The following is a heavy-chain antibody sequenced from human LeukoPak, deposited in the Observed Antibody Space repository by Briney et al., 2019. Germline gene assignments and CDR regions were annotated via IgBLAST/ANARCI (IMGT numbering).Heavy chain of an antibody. Sequence: GASVKVSCKASGFTFTNSTMQWVRQARGQRLEWIGWIVVGSGNTNYAQKFQERVTITRDMSTSTAYMELSSLRSEDTAVYYCATDGRRTGPYYYYYYYMDVWGKGTTVTVSS. D-gene: IGHD3/OR15-3a*01. J-gene: IGHJ6*03. CDR2: IVVGSGNT. V-gene: IGHV1-58*02. CDR3: ATDGRRTGPYYYYYYYMDV. CDR1: GFTFTNST.